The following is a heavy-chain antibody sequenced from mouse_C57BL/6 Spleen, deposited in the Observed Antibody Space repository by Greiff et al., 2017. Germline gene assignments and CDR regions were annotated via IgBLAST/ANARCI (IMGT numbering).Heavy chain of an antibody. CDR1: GYAFSSSW. CDR3: ARAGVITTVVPSFDY. D-gene: IGHD1-1*01. J-gene: IGHJ2*01. V-gene: IGHV1-82*01. Sequence: VQLVESGPELVKPGASVKISCKASGYAFSSSWMNWVKQRPGKGLEWIGRIYPGDGDTNYNGKFKGKATLTADKSSSTAYMQLSSLTSEDSAVYFCARAGVITTVVPSFDYWGQGTTLTVSS. CDR2: IYPGDGDT.